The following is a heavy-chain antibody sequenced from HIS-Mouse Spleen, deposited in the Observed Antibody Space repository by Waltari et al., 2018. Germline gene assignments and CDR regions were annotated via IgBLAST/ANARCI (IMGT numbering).Heavy chain of an antibody. CDR1: GFAFSSYA. Sequence: QVQLVESGGGVVQPGRSLRLSCAASGFAFSSYAMPWVALAPGKGLEWVAVISNDGSNKYYADSVKGRFTISRDNSKNTLYLQMNSLRAEDTAVYYCARDSRYPPSTIFGVDTWYFDYWGQGTLVTVSS. D-gene: IGHD3-3*01. J-gene: IGHJ4*02. CDR2: ISNDGSNK. CDR3: ARDSRYPPSTIFGVDTWYFDY. V-gene: IGHV3-30-3*01.